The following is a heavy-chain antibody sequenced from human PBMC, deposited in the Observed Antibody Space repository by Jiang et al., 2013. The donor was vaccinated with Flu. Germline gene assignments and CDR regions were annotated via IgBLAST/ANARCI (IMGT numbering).Heavy chain of an antibody. V-gene: IGHV6-1*01. CDR1: GDSVSSNSVA. Sequence: GSGLVKPSQTLSLTCAISGDSVSSNSVAWHWIRQSPSRGLEWLGRTYYRSKWYNDYAVSVKTRITVDPXTLKNQFSLQLNSVTPEDTAVYYCARGYTWSFDYWGQGTLVTVSS. D-gene: IGHD1-20*01. CDR3: ARGYTWSFDY. CDR2: TYYRSKWYN. J-gene: IGHJ4*02.